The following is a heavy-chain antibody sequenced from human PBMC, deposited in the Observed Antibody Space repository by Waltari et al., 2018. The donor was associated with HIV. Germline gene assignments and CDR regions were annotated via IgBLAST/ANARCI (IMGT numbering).Heavy chain of an antibody. CDR1: GYTFTSSG. J-gene: IGHJ6*02. CDR3: ARDWGEDLRGYYYYYGMDV. V-gene: IGHV1-18*01. D-gene: IGHD3-16*01. Sequence: QVQLVQSGAEVKKPGASVKVSCKASGYTFTSSGISWVRQAPGQGLEWMGWISAYNGNTNYAQKLQGRVTMTTDTSTSTAYMELRSLRSDDTAVYYCARDWGEDLRGYYYYYGMDVWGQGTTVTVSS. CDR2: ISAYNGNT.